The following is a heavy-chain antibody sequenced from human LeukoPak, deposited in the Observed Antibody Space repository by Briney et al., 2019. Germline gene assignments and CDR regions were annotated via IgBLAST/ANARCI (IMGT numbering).Heavy chain of an antibody. Sequence: SETLSLTCAVYGGSFSGYYWSWIRQPPGKGLEWIGEINHSGSTYYNPSLKSRVTISVDTSKNQFSLKLSSVTAADTAVYYCASSYDSSGYYYSRNYYYYYMDVWGKGTTVTVSS. CDR2: INHSGST. V-gene: IGHV4-34*01. CDR1: GGSFSGYY. D-gene: IGHD3-22*01. J-gene: IGHJ6*03. CDR3: ASSYDSSGYYYSRNYYYYYMDV.